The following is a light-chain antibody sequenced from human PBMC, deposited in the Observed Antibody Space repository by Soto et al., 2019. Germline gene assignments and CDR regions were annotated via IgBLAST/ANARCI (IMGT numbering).Light chain of an antibody. Sequence: EIVLTQSPGTLSFSPSEGATLSCRTSQSVSRSYLAWYQQKPGQAPRLLIYGTSTRATGIPDRFSGSGSGSDLPLTITRLEPEDFAVYYCQQYGSSPLSFGGGTKVEIK. J-gene: IGKJ4*01. V-gene: IGKV3-20*01. CDR2: GTS. CDR1: QSVSRSY. CDR3: QQYGSSPLS.